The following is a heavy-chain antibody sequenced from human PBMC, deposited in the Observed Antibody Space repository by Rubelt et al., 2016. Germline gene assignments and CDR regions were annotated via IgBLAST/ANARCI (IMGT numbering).Heavy chain of an antibody. V-gene: IGHV1-18*01. CDR3: ARDVGGNSVLYYFDY. Sequence: VQLVQSGAEVKKPGASVKVSCKASGYTFTSYGISWVRQAPGQGLEWMGWISAYNGNTNYAQKFQGRGTMTPDTSTSTAYMERRSLGSDVTAVYYCARDVGGNSVLYYFDYWGQGTLVTVSS. CDR2: ISAYNGNT. D-gene: IGHD4-23*01. CDR1: GYTFTSYG. J-gene: IGHJ4*02.